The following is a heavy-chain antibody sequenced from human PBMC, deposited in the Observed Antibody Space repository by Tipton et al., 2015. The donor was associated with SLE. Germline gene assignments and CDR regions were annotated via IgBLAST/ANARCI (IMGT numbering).Heavy chain of an antibody. CDR3: ASWYYDSSGYYSLDY. CDR2: IYYSGST. D-gene: IGHD3-22*01. Sequence: TLFLTCTVSGGSISSSSYYWGWIRQHPGKGLEWIGSIYYSGSTYYNPSLKSRVTISVDTSKNQFSLKLSSVTAADTAVYYCASWYYDSSGYYSLDYWGQGTLVTVSS. J-gene: IGHJ4*02. V-gene: IGHV4-39*01. CDR1: GGSISSSSYY.